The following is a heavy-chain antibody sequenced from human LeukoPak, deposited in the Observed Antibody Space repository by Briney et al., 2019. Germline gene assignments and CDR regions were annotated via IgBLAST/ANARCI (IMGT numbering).Heavy chain of an antibody. CDR3: ARDRRYCTNGVCYIFGFDY. Sequence: GASVKVSCKASGYTFTTYAMNWVRQAPGQGLEWLGWINTNTGNPTYAQGFTGRFVFSLDTSVSTAYLQISSLKAEDTAVYYCARDRRYCTNGVCYIFGFDYWGQGTLVTVSS. J-gene: IGHJ4*02. CDR1: GYTFTTYA. CDR2: INTNTGNP. D-gene: IGHD2-8*01. V-gene: IGHV7-4-1*02.